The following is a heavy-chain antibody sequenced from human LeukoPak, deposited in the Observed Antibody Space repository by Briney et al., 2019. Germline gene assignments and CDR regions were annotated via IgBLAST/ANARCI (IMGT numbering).Heavy chain of an antibody. Sequence: VSVKVSCKASGYTFTGHFMNWVRQAPEQGLEWMGWIKPKSGATAYAQKFQGRVTMTRDTAINTAYLELSSLTSDDTAVYYCARVREWEEISGAIPDYFDYWGQGTLSPSPQ. CDR3: ARVREWEEISGAIPDYFDY. V-gene: IGHV1-2*02. CDR1: GYTFTGHF. J-gene: IGHJ4*02. D-gene: IGHD3-3*01. CDR2: IKPKSGAT.